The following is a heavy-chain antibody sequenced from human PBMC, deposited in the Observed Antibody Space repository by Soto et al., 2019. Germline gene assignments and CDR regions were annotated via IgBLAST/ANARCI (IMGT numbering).Heavy chain of an antibody. Sequence: SVKVSCKASGGTFSSYTISWVRQAPGQGLEWMGRIIPILGIANYAEKFQGRVTITADKSTSTAYMELSSLRSEDTAVYYCAISPPSSWYSTYYFNYGGRGPRVTVSS. V-gene: IGHV1-69*02. CDR1: GGTFSSYT. J-gene: IGHJ4*02. CDR3: AISPPSSWYSTYYFNY. D-gene: IGHD6-13*01. CDR2: IIPILGIA.